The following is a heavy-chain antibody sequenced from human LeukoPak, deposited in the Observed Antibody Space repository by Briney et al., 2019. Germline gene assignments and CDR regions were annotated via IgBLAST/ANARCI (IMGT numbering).Heavy chain of an antibody. J-gene: IGHJ3*02. CDR1: GYTFTSYA. V-gene: IGHV1-3*02. D-gene: IGHD6-6*01. Sequence: GASVKVSSKASGYTFTSYAMHWVRQAPGQRLEWMGWSNAGDGNTKYSQEFQGRVTITRDTSASTAYMELSSLRSEDTAVYYCARFRGSSANDAFDIWGQGTMVTVSS. CDR2: SNAGDGNT. CDR3: ARFRGSSANDAFDI.